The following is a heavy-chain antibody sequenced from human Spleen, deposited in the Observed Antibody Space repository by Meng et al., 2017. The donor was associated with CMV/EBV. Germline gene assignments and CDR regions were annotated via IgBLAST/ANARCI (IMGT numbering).Heavy chain of an antibody. CDR3: ARGPKIPLGGVNLWPLEH. Sequence: FPTFALSGVRQAPGQGLEWMGGLIPVFGAPDYAQKFQDRLTITTDESTSSAYMELSSLRFEDTAVYFCARGPKIPLGGVNLWPLEHWGQGSLVTVSS. J-gene: IGHJ4*02. CDR1: FPTFA. CDR2: LIPVFGAP. D-gene: IGHD3-16*01. V-gene: IGHV1-69*05.